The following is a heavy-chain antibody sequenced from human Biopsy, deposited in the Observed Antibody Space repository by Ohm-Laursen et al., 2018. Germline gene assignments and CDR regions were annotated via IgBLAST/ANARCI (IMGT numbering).Heavy chain of an antibody. J-gene: IGHJ4*02. CDR2: INSDGSST. V-gene: IGHV3-74*01. D-gene: IGHD3-10*01. Sequence: SLRLSCSASEFIFSRFWMYWVRQAPGKGLVWVSRINSDGSSTNYADAVKGRFTISRDNAKNTVFLQMNSLRAEDTAVYYCTRAEAGSGSLLYFEYWGQGTLVTVSS. CDR3: TRAEAGSGSLLYFEY. CDR1: EFIFSRFW.